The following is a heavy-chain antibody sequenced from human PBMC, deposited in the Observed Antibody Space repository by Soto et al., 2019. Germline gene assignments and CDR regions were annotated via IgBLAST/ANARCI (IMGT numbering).Heavy chain of an antibody. J-gene: IGHJ6*02. CDR1: GGTFSSYG. Sequence: SVKVSCKASGGTFSSYGISWVRQAPGQGPEWMGGIIPIFDTANYAQKFQGRVTFTADESTSTAYMELSSLRSEDTAVYYCARHDCISSSCYYYYYYGLDVWGLGTTVTVS. D-gene: IGHD2-2*01. CDR3: ARHDCISSSCYYYYYYGLDV. CDR2: IIPIFDTA. V-gene: IGHV1-69*13.